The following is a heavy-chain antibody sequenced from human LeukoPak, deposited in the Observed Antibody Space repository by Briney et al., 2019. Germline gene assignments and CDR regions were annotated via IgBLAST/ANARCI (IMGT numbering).Heavy chain of an antibody. CDR3: ARFVRDGYNHVFDY. J-gene: IGHJ4*02. D-gene: IGHD5-24*01. CDR1: GYTFTSYA. CDR2: ISAYNGNT. V-gene: IGHV1-18*01. Sequence: ASVKVSCKASGYTFTSYAMHWVRQAPGQGLEWMGWISAYNGNTNYAQKLQGRVTMTTDTSTSTAYMELRSLRSDDTAVYYCARFVRDGYNHVFDYWGQGTLVTVSS.